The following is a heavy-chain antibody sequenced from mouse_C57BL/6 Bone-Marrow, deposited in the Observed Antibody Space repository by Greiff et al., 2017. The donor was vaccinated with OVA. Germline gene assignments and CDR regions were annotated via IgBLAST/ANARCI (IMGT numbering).Heavy chain of an antibody. CDR3: ARGVEIPLDY. CDR1: GFYIKNTY. D-gene: IGHD5-1-1*01. Sequence: VQLQQSVAELVRPGASVKLSCTASGFYIKNTYMHGVKQRPEQGLEWIGRVDPANGNTKYAPKFQGKATITADTSSNTAYLQLSSLTSEDTAIYCCARGVEIPLDYWGQGTTLTVTS. CDR2: VDPANGNT. V-gene: IGHV14-3*01. J-gene: IGHJ2*01.